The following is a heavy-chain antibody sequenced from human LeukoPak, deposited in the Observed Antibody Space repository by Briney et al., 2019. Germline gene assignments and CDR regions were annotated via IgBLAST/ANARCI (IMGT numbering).Heavy chain of an antibody. V-gene: IGHV3-74*01. J-gene: IGHJ4*02. D-gene: IGHD2-8*01. CDR2: INPDGSST. CDR3: VRGTNDWTGIDY. CDR1: RFTFSNYW. Sequence: PGGSLRLSCAASRFTFSNYWMHWVRQAPGKGLVWVSRINPDGSSTYSADSVKGRFTISRDNASNTLYLQMNSMRVEDTAIYYCVRGTNDWTGIDYWGQGTLVTVSS.